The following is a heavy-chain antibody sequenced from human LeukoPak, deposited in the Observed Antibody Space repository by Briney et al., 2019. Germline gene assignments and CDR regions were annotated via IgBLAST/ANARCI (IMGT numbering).Heavy chain of an antibody. Sequence: GGSLRLSCAASGFTFSDHYMDWFRQAPGKGLQWVGRSRNKANSYVAEYAAPVKGRFTISRDDSKDSVFLQMDSLKTEDTAVYYCARELAAGPSDHWGQGTLVTVSS. V-gene: IGHV3-72*01. CDR3: ARELAAGPSDH. D-gene: IGHD6-13*01. J-gene: IGHJ4*02. CDR1: GFTFSDHY. CDR2: SRNKANSYVA.